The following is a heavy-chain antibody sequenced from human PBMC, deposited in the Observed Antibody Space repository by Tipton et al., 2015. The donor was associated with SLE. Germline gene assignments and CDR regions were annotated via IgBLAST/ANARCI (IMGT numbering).Heavy chain of an antibody. J-gene: IGHJ4*02. CDR1: GYSFTSYW. D-gene: IGHD6-13*01. V-gene: IGHV5-51*01. Sequence: QLVQSGAEGKKPGESLKISCKGSGYSFTSYWIGWVRQMPGKGLEWMGIIYPGDSDTRYSPSFQGQVTISADKSISTAYLQWSSLKASDTAMYYCARHPPRSSIRSSFDYWGQGTLVTVSS. CDR2: IYPGDSDT. CDR3: ARHPPRSSIRSSFDY.